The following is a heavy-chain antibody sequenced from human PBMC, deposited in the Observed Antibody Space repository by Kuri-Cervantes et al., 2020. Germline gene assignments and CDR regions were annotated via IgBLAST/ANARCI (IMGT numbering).Heavy chain of an antibody. Sequence: GGSLRLSCAASGFTFSSYAMSWVRQAPGKGLEWVSAISGSGGSTYYADSVKGRFTISRDNSKNTLYLQMNSLRAEDTAVYYCAKAVGIAVAGDMDVWGQGTTVTVSS. CDR1: GFTFSSYA. J-gene: IGHJ6*02. CDR3: AKAVGIAVAGDMDV. D-gene: IGHD6-19*01. CDR2: ISGSGGST. V-gene: IGHV3-23*01.